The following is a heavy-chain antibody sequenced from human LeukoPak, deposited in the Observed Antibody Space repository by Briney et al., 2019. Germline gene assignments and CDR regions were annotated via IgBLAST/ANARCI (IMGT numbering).Heavy chain of an antibody. CDR2: ISSSGSYI. J-gene: IGHJ4*02. CDR1: GFTFSSYA. D-gene: IGHD1-26*01. Sequence: PGGSLRLSCAASGFTFSSYAMHWVRQTPGKGLEWVSFISSSGSYIYYADSVKGRFTISRDNAKNSLYLQMNSLRAEDTAVYYCARAIQWELLPWYFDYWGQGTLVTVSS. CDR3: ARAIQWELLPWYFDY. V-gene: IGHV3-21*01.